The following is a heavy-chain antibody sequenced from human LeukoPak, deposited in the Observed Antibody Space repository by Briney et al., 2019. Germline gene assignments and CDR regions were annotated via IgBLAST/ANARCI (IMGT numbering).Heavy chain of an antibody. CDR3: AREFCTNGVCYKRFDY. V-gene: IGHV3-74*01. CDR1: GFTFSSYW. CDR2: INSDGSST. D-gene: IGHD2-8*01. Sequence: AGGSLRLSCAASGFTFSSYWMHWVRQAPGKGLVWVSRINSDGSSTSYADSVKGRFTISRDNAKNTLYLQMGSLRPEDMAVYYCAREFCTNGVCYKRFDYWGQGTLVTVSS. J-gene: IGHJ4*02.